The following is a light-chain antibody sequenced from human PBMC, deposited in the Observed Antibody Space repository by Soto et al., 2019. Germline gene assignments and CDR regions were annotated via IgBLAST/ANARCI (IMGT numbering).Light chain of an antibody. CDR3: QHYDSYSLT. Sequence: DIPMTQSPSTLSASVGDRVTITCRASQSVTSWLAWYQQKPGKAPKLLIYDASSLDGGVPSRFSGSGSGTEFTLTISSLQPEDFATYYCQHYDSYSLTFGGGTKVEIK. J-gene: IGKJ4*01. V-gene: IGKV1-5*01. CDR2: DAS. CDR1: QSVTSW.